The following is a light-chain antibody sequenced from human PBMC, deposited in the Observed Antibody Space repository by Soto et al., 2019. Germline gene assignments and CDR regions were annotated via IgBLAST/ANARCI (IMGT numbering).Light chain of an antibody. Sequence: EIVMTQSPATLSVSPGERATLSCRASQSVSTNLAWYQQKPGQAPRLLIYGASNRATVVPARFSGSGSGTEFTLTNSSLQSEDFAVYFCHQYDNWPVTFGGGTKVEIK. CDR1: QSVSTN. J-gene: IGKJ4*01. CDR3: HQYDNWPVT. CDR2: GAS. V-gene: IGKV3-15*01.